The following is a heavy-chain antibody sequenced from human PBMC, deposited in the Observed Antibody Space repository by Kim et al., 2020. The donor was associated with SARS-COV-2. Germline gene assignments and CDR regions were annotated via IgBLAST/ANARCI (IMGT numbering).Heavy chain of an antibody. J-gene: IGHJ4*02. CDR3: VREGWYYFDY. Sequence: GGSLRLSCAASGFTFTSYWMHWVRQAPGKGLVWVSSIDKDGSGTSYADSVKGRFTISRDNAKNTVYLQMHSLRAEDTAVYYCVREGWYYFDYWSQGTVVT. CDR1: GFTFTSYW. D-gene: IGHD2-15*01. V-gene: IGHV3-74*01. CDR2: IDKDGSGT.